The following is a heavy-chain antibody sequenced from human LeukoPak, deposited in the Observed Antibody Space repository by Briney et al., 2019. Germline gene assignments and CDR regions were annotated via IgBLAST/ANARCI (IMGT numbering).Heavy chain of an antibody. CDR1: GGSISTGSYY. V-gene: IGHV4-61*02. D-gene: IGHD3-10*01. CDR3: ARDFYGSGSYYYYYMDV. Sequence: SETLSLTCTVSGGSISTGSYYWSWIRQPAGKGLEWIGRIYTSGSTNYNPSLKSRVTMSVDTSKNQFSLKLSSVTAADTAVYYCARDFYGSGSYYYYYMDVWGKGTTVTISS. J-gene: IGHJ6*03. CDR2: IYTSGST.